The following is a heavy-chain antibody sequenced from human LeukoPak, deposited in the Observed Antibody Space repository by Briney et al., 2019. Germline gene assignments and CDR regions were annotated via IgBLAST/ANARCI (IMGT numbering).Heavy chain of an antibody. CDR3: AREAITGNDY. D-gene: IGHD3-10*01. J-gene: IGHJ4*02. V-gene: IGHV4-59*12. CDR2: IYHSGST. CDR1: GGSISGYY. Sequence: SETLSLTCTVSGGSISGYYWTWIRQPPGKGLEWIGCIYHSGSTNYNPSLKSRVTMSVDTSNNQFSLKLSSVTASDTAVYYCAREAITGNDYWGQGTLVTVSS.